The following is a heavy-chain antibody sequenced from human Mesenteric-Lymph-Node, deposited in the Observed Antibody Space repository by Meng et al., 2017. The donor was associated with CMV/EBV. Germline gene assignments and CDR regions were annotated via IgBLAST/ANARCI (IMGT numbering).Heavy chain of an antibody. CDR1: GFTVSSYY. Sequence: GGSLRLSCAASGFTVSSYYMSWVRQAPGKGLEWVSVIYSGGSTYYADSVKGRFTISRDNYKNTLYLQMNSLRAEDTAVYYCARRVTYYYGMDVWGQGTTVTVSS. CDR3: ARRVTYYYGMDV. CDR2: IYSGGST. J-gene: IGHJ6*02. D-gene: IGHD4-11*01. V-gene: IGHV3-53*01.